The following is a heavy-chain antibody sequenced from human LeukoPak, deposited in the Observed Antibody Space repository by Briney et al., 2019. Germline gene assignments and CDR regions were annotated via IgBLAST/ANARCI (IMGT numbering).Heavy chain of an antibody. Sequence: SVKVSCKASGGTFSSYAISWVRQAPGQGLEWVGGIIPIFGTANYAQKFQGRVTFTADESTSTAYMELSSLRSEDTAVYYCATQGRGEQLVEYYFDYWGQGTLVTVSS. D-gene: IGHD6-13*01. CDR2: IIPIFGTA. J-gene: IGHJ4*02. CDR1: GGTFSSYA. V-gene: IGHV1-69*13. CDR3: ATQGRGEQLVEYYFDY.